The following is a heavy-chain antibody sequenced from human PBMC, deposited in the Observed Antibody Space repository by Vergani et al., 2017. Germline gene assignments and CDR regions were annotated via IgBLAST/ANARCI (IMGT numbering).Heavy chain of an antibody. D-gene: IGHD3-10*01. J-gene: IGHJ6*03. Sequence: QVQLVQSGAEVKKPGASVKVSCKASGYTFTSYYMHWVRQAPGQGLEWMGIINPSGGSTSYAQKFQGRVTMTRDTSTSTVYMELSSLRSEDTAVYYCAKDSWSWFGELRQSFYMDVWGKGTTVTVSS. V-gene: IGHV1-46*01. CDR3: AKDSWSWFGELRQSFYMDV. CDR2: INPSGGST. CDR1: GYTFTSYY.